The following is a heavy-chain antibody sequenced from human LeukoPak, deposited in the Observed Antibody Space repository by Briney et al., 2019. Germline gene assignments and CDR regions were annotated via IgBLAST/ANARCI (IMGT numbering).Heavy chain of an antibody. CDR2: ISPYDGDT. J-gene: IGHJ5*02. V-gene: IGHV1-18*01. D-gene: IGHD2-21*02. CDR3: ARDYCTRGGDCYKEDLFDP. Sequence: AASVKVSCKASGYTFAIYGISWVRQAPGQGLEWMAWISPYDGDTNYAQNFEGRVTMTTETSTSTAYMELRSLRSDDTAIYYCARDYCTRGGDCYKEDLFDPWGQGTLVTVSS. CDR1: GYTFAIYG.